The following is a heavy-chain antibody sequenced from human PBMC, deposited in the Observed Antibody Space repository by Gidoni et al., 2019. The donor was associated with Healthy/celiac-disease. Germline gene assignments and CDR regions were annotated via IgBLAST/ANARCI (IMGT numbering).Heavy chain of an antibody. D-gene: IGHD4-17*01. J-gene: IGHJ4*02. V-gene: IGHV3-23*01. CDR3: AKGGSDYGDYGHETPFDY. CDR2: ISGRGGST. Sequence: EVQLLESGGGLVQPGWSLRLSCAASGFTFSSYAMSWVRQATGKGLEGVSAISGRGGSTDYGESVKGRFTISRDNSKNTLYLQMNSLRAEDTAVYYCAKGGSDYGDYGHETPFDYWGQGTLVTVSS. CDR1: GFTFSSYA.